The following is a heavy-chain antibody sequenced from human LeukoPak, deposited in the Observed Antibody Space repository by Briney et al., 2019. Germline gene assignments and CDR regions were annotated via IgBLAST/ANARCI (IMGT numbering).Heavy chain of an antibody. CDR3: AGYGGLRAFDI. J-gene: IGHJ3*02. Sequence: ASVTVSCKASGYTFTSYYTHWVRQAPGQGLEWMGIINPSGGSTSYAQKFQGRVTMTRDTSTSTVYMELSSLRSEDTAVYYCAGYGGLRAFDIWGQGTMVTVSS. CDR1: GYTFTSYY. CDR2: INPSGGST. D-gene: IGHD4-17*01. V-gene: IGHV1-46*01.